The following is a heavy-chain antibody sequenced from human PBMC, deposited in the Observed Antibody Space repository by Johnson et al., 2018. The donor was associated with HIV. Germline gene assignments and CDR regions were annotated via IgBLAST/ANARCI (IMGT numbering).Heavy chain of an antibody. Sequence: VQLVESGGGVVQPGRSLRLSCAASGFTFSSYAMSWVRQAPGKGLEWVSAIRGSGGSTYYADSVTGRFTLSRDNSKNTLYLQMNGLRAEDTAVYYCAKGSWALWSPWGQGTMVAVSS. CDR2: IRGSGGST. CDR3: AKGSWALWSP. D-gene: IGHD1-26*01. J-gene: IGHJ3*01. CDR1: GFTFSSYA. V-gene: IGHV3-23*04.